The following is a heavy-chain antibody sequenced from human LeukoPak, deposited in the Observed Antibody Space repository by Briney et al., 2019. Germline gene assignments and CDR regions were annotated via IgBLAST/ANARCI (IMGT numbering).Heavy chain of an antibody. J-gene: IGHJ4*02. V-gene: IGHV3-23*01. CDR3: AKGRSGIAAAGLNY. D-gene: IGHD6-13*01. CDR1: GFTFSSYA. CDR2: ISGSSDIT. Sequence: GGSLRLSCAASGFTFSSYAMSWVRQAPRKGLEWVSVISGSSDITYYADSVKGRFTISRDNSKNTLYLQMNSLRAEDTAVYYCAKGRSGIAAAGLNYWGQGTLVTVSS.